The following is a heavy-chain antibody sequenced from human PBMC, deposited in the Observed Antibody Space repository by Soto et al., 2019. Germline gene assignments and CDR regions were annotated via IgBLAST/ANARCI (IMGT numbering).Heavy chain of an antibody. Sequence: SETLSLTCTVSGGSVSSGGYYWSWIRQHPGTGLEWIGYIYYSGTTYFNPSLKSRASISLDTSKNEFSLRLTSVTAADTAVYYCARRALPQCINGVCYKDGFWDYWGQGALVTVSS. V-gene: IGHV4-31*03. CDR3: ARRALPQCINGVCYKDGFWDY. D-gene: IGHD2-8*01. CDR1: GGSVSSGGYY. J-gene: IGHJ4*02. CDR2: IYYSGTT.